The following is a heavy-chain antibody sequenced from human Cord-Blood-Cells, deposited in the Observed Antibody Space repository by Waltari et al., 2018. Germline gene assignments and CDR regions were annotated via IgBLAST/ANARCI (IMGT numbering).Heavy chain of an antibody. J-gene: IGHJ4*02. CDR2: INPNSGGT. CDR3: ARDPTGDPLGGDY. CDR1: GYTVTGYY. Sequence: QVQLVPSGAEVKKPGASVKVSCKASGYTVTGYYMPWVRQAPGQGLEWMGWINPNSGGTNYAQKFQGRVTMTRDTSISTAYMELSRLRSDDTAVYYCARDPTGDPLGGDYWGQGTLVTVSS. D-gene: IGHD7-27*01. V-gene: IGHV1-2*02.